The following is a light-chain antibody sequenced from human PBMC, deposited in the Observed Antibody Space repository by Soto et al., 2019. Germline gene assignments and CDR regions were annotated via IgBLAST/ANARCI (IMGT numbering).Light chain of an antibody. Sequence: HSVLTPPPSVTVATGQRVTISSPRSSSNIGAGYDVHWYQQLPGTAPKLLIYGNSNRPSGVPDRFSGSKSGTSASLAITGLQAEDEADYYCQSYDSSLSGYVFGTGTKVTVL. V-gene: IGLV1-40*01. CDR2: GNS. CDR1: SSNIGAGYD. J-gene: IGLJ1*01. CDR3: QSYDSSLSGYV.